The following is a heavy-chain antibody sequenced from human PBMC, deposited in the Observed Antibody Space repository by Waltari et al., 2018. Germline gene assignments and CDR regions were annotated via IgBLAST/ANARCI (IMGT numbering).Heavy chain of an antibody. Sequence: QVQLVQSGAEVKKPGASVKVSCQASGYTFIDYYNNRVRQAPGQGLEWMGWINPNTGDTTYTQMFQGRVTMTRETSIRTAYMELKGLRSDDTAVYFCVRDPTHYESGGYFVDWFDPWGQGTLVTVSS. CDR1: GYTFIDYY. J-gene: IGHJ5*02. D-gene: IGHD3-22*01. CDR3: VRDPTHYESGGYFVDWFDP. CDR2: INPNTGDT. V-gene: IGHV1-2*02.